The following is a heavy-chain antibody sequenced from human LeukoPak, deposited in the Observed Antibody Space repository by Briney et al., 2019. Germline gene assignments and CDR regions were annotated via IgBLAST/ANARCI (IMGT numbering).Heavy chain of an antibody. D-gene: IGHD3-16*02. CDR2: ISDSGGYT. J-gene: IGHJ4*02. Sequence: GGSLRLSCAASGLTFRTYAMSWVRQAPGKGLEWVSSISDSGGYTFYADSVKGRFTISRDNSKSTVYLQVNSLRAEDTAVYYCAKGGSYRSQPYFDYWGQGTPVTVSS. CDR1: GLTFRTYA. V-gene: IGHV3-23*01. CDR3: AKGGSYRSQPYFDY.